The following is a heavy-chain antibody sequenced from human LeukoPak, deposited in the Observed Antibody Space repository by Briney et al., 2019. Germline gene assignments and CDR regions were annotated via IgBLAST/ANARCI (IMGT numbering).Heavy chain of an antibody. Sequence: XXTFRXYSMKGVRQAPGKGVEWVSSISSSSSYIYYADSVKGRFTISRDNAKNSLYLQMNSLRAEDTAVYYCARDMAAPYDYWGQGTLVTVSS. CDR3: ARDMAAPYDY. CDR1: XXTFRXYS. D-gene: IGHD6-13*01. V-gene: IGHV3-21*01. CDR2: ISSSSSYI. J-gene: IGHJ4*02.